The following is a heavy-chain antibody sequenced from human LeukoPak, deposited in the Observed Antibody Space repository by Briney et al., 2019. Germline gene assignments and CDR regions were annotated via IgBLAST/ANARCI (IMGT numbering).Heavy chain of an antibody. J-gene: IGHJ4*02. Sequence: SVKVSCKASGGTFSSYAISWVRQAPGQGLEWMGRIIPIFGTANYAQKVQCRVTITTDESTSTAYMELSSLRSEDTAVYYCAREYSGSWHIWGQGTLVTVSS. CDR1: GGTFSSYA. V-gene: IGHV1-69*05. CDR2: IIPIFGTA. CDR3: AREYSGSWHI. D-gene: IGHD1-26*01.